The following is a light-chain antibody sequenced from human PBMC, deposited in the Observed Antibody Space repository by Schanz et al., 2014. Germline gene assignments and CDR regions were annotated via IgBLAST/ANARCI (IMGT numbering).Light chain of an antibody. J-gene: IGKJ1*01. V-gene: IGKV3-15*01. CDR3: QQYGGSLRT. CDR2: GAS. Sequence: EIVMTQSPATLSVSPGETATLSCRASQSVSSNLGWYQQKPGQAPRLLIYGASTRATGIPARFSGSGSGTEFTLTISSLQSEDFAVYYCQQYGGSLRTFGQGTKVEIK. CDR1: QSVSSN.